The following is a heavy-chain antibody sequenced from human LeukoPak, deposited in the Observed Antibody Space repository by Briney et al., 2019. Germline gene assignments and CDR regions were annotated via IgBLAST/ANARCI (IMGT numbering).Heavy chain of an antibody. CDR3: AKEWDTSHCPCY. Sequence: GGSLRLSCAASGFTFTSYAMSWVRQAPGKGLEWVSAISGSGGSTYYADSVKGRFTFSRDNSKNTPYLQMNSLRAEDTAIYYCAKEWDTSHCPCYWGQGTLVIVSS. D-gene: IGHD2-2*01. CDR2: ISGSGGST. CDR1: GFTFTSYA. J-gene: IGHJ4*02. V-gene: IGHV3-23*01.